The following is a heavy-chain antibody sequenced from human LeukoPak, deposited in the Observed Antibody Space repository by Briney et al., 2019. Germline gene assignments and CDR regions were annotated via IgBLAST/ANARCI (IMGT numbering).Heavy chain of an antibody. J-gene: IGHJ4*02. CDR3: ARLVEMATALIFDY. CDR1: GYTLTELS. CDR2: FDPEDGET. V-gene: IGHV1-24*01. Sequence: ASVKVSCKVSGYTLTELSMHWVRQAPGKGLEWMGGFDPEDGETIYAQKFQGRVTMTEDTSTDTAYMELSSLRSEDTAVYYCARLVEMATALIFDYWGQGTLVTVSS. D-gene: IGHD5-24*01.